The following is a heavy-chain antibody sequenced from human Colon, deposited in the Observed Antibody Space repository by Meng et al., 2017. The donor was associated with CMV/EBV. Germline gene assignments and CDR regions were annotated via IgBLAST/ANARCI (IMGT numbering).Heavy chain of an antibody. D-gene: IGHD1-1*01. V-gene: IGHV1-18*01. Sequence: QVQLVPSGAEVKEPGASVLFSCRSSGYTFTSYGINWVRQAPGQGLEWMGWISGSTGYTNRAQKFQGRVTMTTDTSTSTAYLALTSLTSNDTAVYYCARGRPNWSGVLDYWGQGTLVTVSS. CDR3: ARGRPNWSGVLDY. J-gene: IGHJ4*02. CDR1: GYTFTSYG. CDR2: ISGSTGYT.